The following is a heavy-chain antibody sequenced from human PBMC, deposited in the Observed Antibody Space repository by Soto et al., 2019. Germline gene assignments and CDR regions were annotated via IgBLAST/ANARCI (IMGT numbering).Heavy chain of an antibody. Sequence: ASVKVSCKASGGTFSSYAISWVRQAPGQGLEWMGGIIPIFGTANYAQKFRGRVTIFADESTSTAYMELSGQRSEDTAVYYCATSKHCGGDCYFNGMDVWGQGTTVTVSS. J-gene: IGHJ6*02. D-gene: IGHD2-21*02. CDR3: ATSKHCGGDCYFNGMDV. CDR2: IIPIFGTA. CDR1: GGTFSSYA. V-gene: IGHV1-69*13.